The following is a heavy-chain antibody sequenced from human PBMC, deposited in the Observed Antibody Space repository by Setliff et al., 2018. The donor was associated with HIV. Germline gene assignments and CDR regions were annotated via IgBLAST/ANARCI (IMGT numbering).Heavy chain of an antibody. J-gene: IGHJ3*01. CDR2: TNHSGGT. V-gene: IGHV4-34*01. CDR3: ARGWGHDGFDF. Sequence: SETLSLTCAVYGRSFSGYYWNWIRQSPGKGLEWIGETNHSGGTNYNPSLKCRVTMSIDTSKNQFSLNVSSVTAADTAVYYCARGWGHDGFDFWGQGTMVTVSS. CDR1: GRSFSGYY. D-gene: IGHD7-27*01.